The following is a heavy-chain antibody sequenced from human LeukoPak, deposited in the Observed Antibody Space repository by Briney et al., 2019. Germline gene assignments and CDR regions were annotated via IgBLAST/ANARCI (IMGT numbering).Heavy chain of an antibody. CDR3: AGDLGYTHGFGY. V-gene: IGHV3-53*01. D-gene: IGHD5-18*01. J-gene: IGHJ4*02. CDR2: IYGGGAT. Sequence: HAGGSLRLSCAASGFSVNDNYMSWVRQAPGKGLEWVSIIYGGGATYYADSVKGRFSISRDNSKNTLYLQMNSLRAEDTAVYYCAGDLGYTHGFGYWGQGTLVTVSS. CDR1: GFSVNDNY.